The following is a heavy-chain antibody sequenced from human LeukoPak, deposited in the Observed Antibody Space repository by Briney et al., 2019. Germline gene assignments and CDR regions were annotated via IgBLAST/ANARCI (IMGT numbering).Heavy chain of an antibody. CDR1: GYTFPSYY. J-gene: IGHJ4*02. CDR2: INPSGGST. D-gene: IGHD6-13*01. V-gene: IGHV1-46*01. Sequence: ASVKVSCKASGYTFPSYYMHWVRQPPGQGLGWMGIINPSGGSTSYAQKFQDRVTTTKDITTSTFYMELTSLGSEDAAVYYWGRDSSSWRFDYWGQGTLVTVSS. CDR3: GRDSSSWRFDY.